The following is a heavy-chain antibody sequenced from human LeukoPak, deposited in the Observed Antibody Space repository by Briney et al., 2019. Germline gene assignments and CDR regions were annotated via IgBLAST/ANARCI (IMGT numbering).Heavy chain of an antibody. D-gene: IGHD2-2*01. Sequence: GGSLRLSCAASGFTFSSYSMNWVRQAPGKGLEWVSVIYRGGSTYSADSVKGRFTISRDNSKNTLYLQMNSLRVEDTAVYYCAREPRTGWYYFDYWGQGTRVTVSS. CDR2: IYRGGST. CDR3: AREPRTGWYYFDY. J-gene: IGHJ4*02. CDR1: GFTFSSYS. V-gene: IGHV3-53*01.